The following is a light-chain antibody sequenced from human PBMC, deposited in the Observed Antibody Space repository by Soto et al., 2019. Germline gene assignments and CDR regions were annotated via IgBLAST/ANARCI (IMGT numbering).Light chain of an antibody. CDR3: CSYAGSSTSWV. J-gene: IGLJ3*02. V-gene: IGLV2-23*02. CDR1: SSDLGSYNL. CDR2: EVN. Sequence: QSALTQPASVSGSPGQSLTISCTGTSSDLGSYNLVSWYQQHPGKAPKVMIYEVNKRPSGVSNRFSASKSGNTASLTISGLQAEDEADYYCCSYAGSSTSWVFGGGTQLTVL.